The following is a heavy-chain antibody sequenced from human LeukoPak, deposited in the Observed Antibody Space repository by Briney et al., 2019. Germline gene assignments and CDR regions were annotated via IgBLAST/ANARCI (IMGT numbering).Heavy chain of an antibody. J-gene: IGHJ4*02. Sequence: ASVTVSCKTSGYTFTIYNINWVRQATGQGLEWMGWMNPNSGNTGYAQKFQGRVTITADESTSTAYMELSSLRSEDTAVYYCARATMVRGGLDYWGQGTLVTVSS. CDR1: GYTFTIYN. V-gene: IGHV1-8*03. CDR2: MNPNSGNT. CDR3: ARATMVRGGLDY. D-gene: IGHD3-10*01.